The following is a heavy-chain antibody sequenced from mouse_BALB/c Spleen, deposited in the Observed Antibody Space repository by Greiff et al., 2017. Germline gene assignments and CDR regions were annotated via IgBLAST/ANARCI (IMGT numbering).Heavy chain of an antibody. CDR1: GYTFTSYV. CDR2: INPYNDGT. V-gene: IGHV1-14*01. Sequence: VQLKESGPELVKPGASVKMSCKASGYTFTSYVLHWVKQKPGQGLEWIGYINPYNDGTKYNEKFKGKATLTSDKSSSTAYMELSSLTSEDSAVYYCAGSTMITPLAYWGQGTLVTVSA. D-gene: IGHD2-4*01. CDR3: AGSTMITPLAY. J-gene: IGHJ3*01.